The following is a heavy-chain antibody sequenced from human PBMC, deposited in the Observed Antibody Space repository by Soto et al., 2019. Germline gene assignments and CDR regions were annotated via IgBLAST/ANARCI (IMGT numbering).Heavy chain of an antibody. V-gene: IGHV3-74*01. CDR3: AKIGGTYGPFDY. CDR2: INGDGSVA. D-gene: IGHD3-16*01. CDR1: GFTFSSYW. J-gene: IGHJ4*02. Sequence: GGSLRLSCAASGFTFSSYWMHWVRQAPGKGLVWVSRINGDGSVATYADSVKGRFTSSRDNAKNTLYLQMNSLRAEDTAVYYCAKIGGTYGPFDYWGQGTLVTVSS.